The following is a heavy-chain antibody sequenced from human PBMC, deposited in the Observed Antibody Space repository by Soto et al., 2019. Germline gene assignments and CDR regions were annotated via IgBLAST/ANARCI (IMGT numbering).Heavy chain of an antibody. CDR3: AKGGPDAFCGGGRCYFDS. J-gene: IGHJ4*02. CDR2: ISWNGNII. V-gene: IGHV3-9*01. D-gene: IGHD2-15*01. Sequence: DVQLVESGGGLVQPGRSLRVSCAASGFTFDEYAMHWVRRVPGKALEWVSSISWNGNIIGYAGSVKGRFTISRDNAKNSLYLQMNSLRPEDTALYFCAKGGPDAFCGGGRCYFDSWGQGTLVTVSS. CDR1: GFTFDEYA.